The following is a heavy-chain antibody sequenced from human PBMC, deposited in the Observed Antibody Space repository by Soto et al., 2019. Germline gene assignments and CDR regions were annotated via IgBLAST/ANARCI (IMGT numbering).Heavy chain of an antibody. V-gene: IGHV1-58*01. CDR1: GFTFTSSA. CDR3: AADATAWQQMVPSDY. CDR2: IAVGSGYT. D-gene: IGHD2-8*01. Sequence: QMQLEQSGPEVKKPGTSVKVSCKASGFTFTSSAFQWVRQARGQRLEGIGWIAVGSGYTNYAQRFQERVTLTRDMSTATTYMELSRLTSEDTAIYYCAADATAWQQMVPSDYWGQGTLVTVSS. J-gene: IGHJ4*02.